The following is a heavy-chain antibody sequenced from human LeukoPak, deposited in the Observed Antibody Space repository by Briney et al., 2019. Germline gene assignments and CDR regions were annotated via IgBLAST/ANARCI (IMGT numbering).Heavy chain of an antibody. V-gene: IGHV1-69*05. CDR3: ARDNLAPAGVKYFHL. CDR2: IIPKFGTT. CDR1: GGTFSFYT. Sequence: GSPVKVSCKASGGTFSFYTLNWVRQAPGQGLEWMGGIIPKFGTTNYAQKFHDRLTITTDESTTTAYMELSSLRSEDTALYFCARDNLAPAGVKYFHLCGPGTLVTVSS. D-gene: IGHD2-2*01. J-gene: IGHJ1*01.